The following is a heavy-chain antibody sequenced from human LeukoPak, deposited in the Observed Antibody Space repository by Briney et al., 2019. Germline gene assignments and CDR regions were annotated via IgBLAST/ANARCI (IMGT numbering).Heavy chain of an antibody. CDR3: HLGFSGDGYNLFDY. V-gene: IGHV3-53*01. J-gene: IGHJ4*02. D-gene: IGHD5-24*01. CDR2: IYSGGST. Sequence: GGSLRLSCAASGFTVSSNYMSWVRQAPGKGLEWVSVIYSGGSTYYADSVKGRFTISRDNSKNTLYLQMNSLRAEDTAVHYCHLGFSGDGYNLFDYWGQGTLVTVSS. CDR1: GFTVSSNY.